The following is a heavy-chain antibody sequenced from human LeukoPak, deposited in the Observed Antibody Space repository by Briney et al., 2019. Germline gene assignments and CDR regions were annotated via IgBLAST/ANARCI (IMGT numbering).Heavy chain of an antibody. CDR3: ARSIDQTLLEYSSSSGPPGY. J-gene: IGHJ4*02. V-gene: IGHV4-30-4*08. CDR1: GGSISSGDYY. D-gene: IGHD6-6*01. CDR2: IYYSGST. Sequence: PSQTLSLTCTVSGGSISSGDYYWSWIRQPPGKGLEWIGYIYYSGSTYYNPSLKSRVTISVDTSKNQFSLKLSSVTAADTAVYYCARSIDQTLLEYSSSSGPPGYWGQGTLVTVSS.